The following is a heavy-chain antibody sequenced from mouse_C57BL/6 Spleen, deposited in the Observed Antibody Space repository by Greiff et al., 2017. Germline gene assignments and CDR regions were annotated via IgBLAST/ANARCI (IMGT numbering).Heavy chain of an antibody. CDR2: IYPGDGDT. J-gene: IGHJ2*01. CDR1: GYAFSSSW. V-gene: IGHV1-82*01. D-gene: IGHD3-2*02. CDR3: ARIRTAQVLDY. Sequence: VQLQQSGPELVKPGASVKISCKASGYAFSSSWMNWVKQRPGKGLEWIGRIYPGDGDTNYNGKFKGKATLTADKSSSTAYMQLSSLTSEDSAVXFCARIRTAQVLDYWGQGTTLTVSS.